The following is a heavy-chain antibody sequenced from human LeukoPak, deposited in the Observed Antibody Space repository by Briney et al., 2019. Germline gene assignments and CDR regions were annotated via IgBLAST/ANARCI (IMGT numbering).Heavy chain of an antibody. CDR1: GFTFSSYA. J-gene: IGHJ4*02. V-gene: IGHV3-23*01. D-gene: IGHD1-26*01. CDR2: ISGSGGST. Sequence: GGSLRLSCAASGFTFSSYAMSWVRQAPGKGLEWVSAISGSGGSTYYADSVKGRFTISRDNSMNTLYLQMNSLRAEDTAVYYCAKGAANYNRYSGSPTAYFDYWGQGTLVTVSS. CDR3: AKGAANYNRYSGSPTAYFDY.